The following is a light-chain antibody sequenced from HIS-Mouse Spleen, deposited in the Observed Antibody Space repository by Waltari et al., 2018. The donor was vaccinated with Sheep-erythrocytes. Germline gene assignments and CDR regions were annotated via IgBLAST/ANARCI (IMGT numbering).Light chain of an antibody. Sequence: EIVLTQSPATLSLSPGERATLSCRASQSVSSYLALYQQKPGQAPRPLIYDASNRATGIPARFSGSESETDFTLTISSLEPEDFAVYYCQQRSNWYTFGQGTKLEIK. V-gene: IGKV3-11*01. CDR2: DAS. J-gene: IGKJ2*01. CDR3: QQRSNWYT. CDR1: QSVSSY.